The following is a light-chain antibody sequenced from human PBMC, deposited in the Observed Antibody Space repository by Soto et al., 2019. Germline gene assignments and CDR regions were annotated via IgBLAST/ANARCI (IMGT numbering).Light chain of an antibody. CDR3: SSYTSSGLFV. CDR2: EIY. J-gene: IGLJ1*01. CDR1: SSDVGAYNY. V-gene: IGLV2-14*01. Sequence: QSALTQPASGSGSPGQSITISCTGTSSDVGAYNYVSWYQHHPGKAPKLMVYEIYNRPSGVSSRFSGSKSGNTASLTISGLQAEDDADYYCSSYTSSGLFVFGTGIKLTVL.